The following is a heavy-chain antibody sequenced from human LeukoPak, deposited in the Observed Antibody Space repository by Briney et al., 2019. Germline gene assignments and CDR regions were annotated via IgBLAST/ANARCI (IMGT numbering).Heavy chain of an antibody. Sequence: SETLSLTCTVSGGSISSSSYYWGWIRQPPGKGLEWIGSIYYSGTTYYNPSLKSRVTISVDTSKNQFSLKLSSVTAADTAVYYCARDVRGIVGMDYFDYWGQGTLVTVSS. J-gene: IGHJ4*02. CDR1: GGSISSSSYY. CDR3: ARDVRGIVGMDYFDY. CDR2: IYYSGTT. D-gene: IGHD3-22*01. V-gene: IGHV4-39*02.